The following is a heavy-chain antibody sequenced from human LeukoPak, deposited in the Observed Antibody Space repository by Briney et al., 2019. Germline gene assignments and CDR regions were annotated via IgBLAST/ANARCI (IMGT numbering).Heavy chain of an antibody. D-gene: IGHD6-13*01. Sequence: GGSLRLSCAASGFTFSSYAMHWVRQAPGKGLEWVSAISGSGGSTYYADSVKGRFTISRDNSKNALYLQMNSLRAEDTAVYYCAKALAAAGSYWGQGTLVTVSS. CDR2: ISGSGGST. CDR3: AKALAAAGSY. CDR1: GFTFSSYA. V-gene: IGHV3-23*01. J-gene: IGHJ4*02.